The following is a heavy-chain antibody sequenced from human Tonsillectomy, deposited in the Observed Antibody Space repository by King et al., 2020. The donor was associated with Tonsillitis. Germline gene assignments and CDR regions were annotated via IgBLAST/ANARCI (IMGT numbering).Heavy chain of an antibody. CDR2: HNHSGST. CDR3: ARVLKGDYGDTHVGRCFDY. Sequence: VQLQQWGAGLLTPSETLSLPCAVYGESFSGYYWPWIRQPPGKGLEWIGEHNHSGSTKYNPSLKSRVTVSVDTSKNQFSLTRSSVTAAGTAVYYCARVLKGDYGDTHVGRCFDYGGQGTLGTVSS. D-gene: IGHD4-17*01. CDR1: GESFSGYY. J-gene: IGHJ4*02. V-gene: IGHV4-34*01.